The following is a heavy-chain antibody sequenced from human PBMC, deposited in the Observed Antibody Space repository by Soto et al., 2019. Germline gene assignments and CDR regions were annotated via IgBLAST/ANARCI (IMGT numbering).Heavy chain of an antibody. J-gene: IGHJ5*02. CDR2: IVPLFGTA. Sequence: QVQLVQSGAEVKEPGSSVNVSCKTSGATFGNTAVTWVRQAPGQGLEWIGGIVPLFGTANYAQKFRGRVTITADDSTITAGMELSSLRTDDTAVYYCARDGDPGYSFWSGPLGGGRFDPWGQGTLVTVSS. D-gene: IGHD3-3*01. V-gene: IGHV1-69*12. CDR3: ARDGDPGYSFWSGPLGGGRFDP. CDR1: GATFGNTA.